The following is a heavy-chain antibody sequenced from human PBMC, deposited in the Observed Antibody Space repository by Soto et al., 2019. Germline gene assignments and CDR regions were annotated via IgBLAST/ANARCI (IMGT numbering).Heavy chain of an antibody. V-gene: IGHV1-69*01. J-gene: IGHJ3*02. CDR2: IIPIFGTA. Sequence: QVQLVQSGAEVKKPGSSVKVSCKASGGTFSSYAISWVRQAPGQGLEWMGGIIPIFGTANYAQKFQGRVTITADESTSTAYMELSSLRSEDTAVYYCARHCTNGVCYTGHDAFDIWGQGTMVTVSS. CDR1: GGTFSSYA. CDR3: ARHCTNGVCYTGHDAFDI. D-gene: IGHD2-8*01.